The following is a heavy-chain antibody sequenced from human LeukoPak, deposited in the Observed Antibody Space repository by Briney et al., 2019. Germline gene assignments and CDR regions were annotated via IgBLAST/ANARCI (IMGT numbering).Heavy chain of an antibody. Sequence: GGSRRLSCAASGLTLSGYWMQWVRQAPGRGLVWVSCINGDASSTSYADSVKGRFTISRDNAKSTLYLQMNSLRVEDTAVYYCARARGNTYGYFEYWGQGTLVTVSS. V-gene: IGHV3-74*01. CDR2: INGDASST. D-gene: IGHD5-18*01. CDR3: ARARGNTYGYFEY. J-gene: IGHJ4*02. CDR1: GLTLSGYW.